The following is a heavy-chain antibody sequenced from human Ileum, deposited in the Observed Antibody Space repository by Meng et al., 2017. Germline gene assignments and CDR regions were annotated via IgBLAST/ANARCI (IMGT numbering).Heavy chain of an antibody. CDR2: ISSSSSYI. D-gene: IGHD4-17*01. J-gene: IGHJ4*02. Sequence: GGSLRLSCAASGFTFSSYSMNWVRQAPGKGPEWVSSISSSSSYIYYADSVKGRFTISRDNAKNSLYLQMNSLRAEDTAVYYCARPAYGDYFDYWGQGTLVTVSS. CDR3: ARPAYGDYFDY. V-gene: IGHV3-21*01. CDR1: GFTFSSYS.